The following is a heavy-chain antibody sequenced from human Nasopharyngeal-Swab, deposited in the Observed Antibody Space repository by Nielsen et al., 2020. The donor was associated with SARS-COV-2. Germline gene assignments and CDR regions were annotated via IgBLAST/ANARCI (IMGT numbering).Heavy chain of an antibody. Sequence: GESLKISCAASGFIFSASAIHWVRQASGKGLEWVARIGDKDHNYATTYGASVQGRFTIDRDDSRNTAFLQMDSLKTEDTALYYCTTDFYFDYWGQGTLVTVSS. J-gene: IGHJ4*02. CDR2: IGDKDHNYAT. CDR1: GFIFSASA. CDR3: TTDFYFDY. V-gene: IGHV3-73*01.